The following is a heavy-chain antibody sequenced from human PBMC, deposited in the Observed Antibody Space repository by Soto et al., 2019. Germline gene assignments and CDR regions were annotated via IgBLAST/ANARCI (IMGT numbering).Heavy chain of an antibody. D-gene: IGHD3-3*01. V-gene: IGHV3-23*01. CDR3: AKDSLGASLEWLPHLPSDY. Sequence: GGSLRLSCAASGCIFTSYAMSWVRQGPGKGLEWVSGISGSAGSTYYADSVKGRFSISRDNSKNTLYLEMNSLRAEDTAIYYCAKDSLGASLEWLPHLPSDYWGQGTLVTVSS. CDR1: GCIFTSYA. CDR2: ISGSAGST. J-gene: IGHJ4*02.